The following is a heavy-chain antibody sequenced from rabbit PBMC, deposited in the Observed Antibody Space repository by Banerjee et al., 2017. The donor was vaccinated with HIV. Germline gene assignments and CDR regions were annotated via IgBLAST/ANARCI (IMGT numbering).Heavy chain of an antibody. CDR1: GFDFSSYG. CDR3: ARDLSGVIGWNLNL. CDR2: ITYGGST. J-gene: IGHJ4*01. D-gene: IGHD1-1*01. Sequence: QQLEESGGGLVQPGGSLKLSCKASGFDFSSYGVSWVRQAPGKGLEWIGYITYGGSTFYASWAKGRFTISRTSSTTVALQMTSLTAADTATYFCARDLSGVIGWNLNLWGQGTLVTVS. V-gene: IGHV1S21*01.